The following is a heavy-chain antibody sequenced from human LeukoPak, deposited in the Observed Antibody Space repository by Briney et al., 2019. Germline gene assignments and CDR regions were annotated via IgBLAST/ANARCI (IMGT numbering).Heavy chain of an antibody. CDR2: INTNTGDP. J-gene: IGHJ5*02. CDR1: GYTFTTYG. V-gene: IGHV7-4-1*02. D-gene: IGHD6-13*01. Sequence: ASVKVSCKASGYTFTTYGLSWVRQAPGQGLEWRGWINTNTGDPTYAQGFTGRFVFSLDTSVSTAYLQISSLKGEDTAVYYCARRTRQLLVFWFDPWGQGTLVTVSS. CDR3: ARRTRQLLVFWFDP.